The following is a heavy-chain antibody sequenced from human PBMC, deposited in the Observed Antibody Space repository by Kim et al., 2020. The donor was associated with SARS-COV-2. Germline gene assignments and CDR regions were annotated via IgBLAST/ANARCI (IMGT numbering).Heavy chain of an antibody. CDR3: AKDYRSGYSGYDNGD. D-gene: IGHD5-12*01. Sequence: DPVKGRFTISRDNSKNTLYLQMNKRRAEDTAVYYCAKDYRSGYSGYDNGDCGQGTLVTVSS. J-gene: IGHJ4*02. V-gene: IGHV3-23*01.